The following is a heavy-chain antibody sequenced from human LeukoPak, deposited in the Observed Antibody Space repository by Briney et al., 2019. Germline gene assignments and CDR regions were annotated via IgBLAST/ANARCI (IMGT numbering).Heavy chain of an antibody. CDR3: ARALKTTVVPNWFDP. CDR1: GGSISSSSYY. D-gene: IGHD4-23*01. Sequence: SETLSLTCTVSGGSISSSSYYWGWIRQPPGKGLEWIGSIYYSGSTYYNLSLKSRVTISVDTSKNQFSLKLSSVTAADTAVYYCARALKTTVVPNWFDPWGQGTLVTVSS. CDR2: IYYSGST. J-gene: IGHJ5*02. V-gene: IGHV4-39*07.